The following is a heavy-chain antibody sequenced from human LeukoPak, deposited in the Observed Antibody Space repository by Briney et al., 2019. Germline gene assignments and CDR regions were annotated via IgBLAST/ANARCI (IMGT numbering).Heavy chain of an antibody. CDR2: IHHSGKS. CDR3: ASVFASPPRVFDN. J-gene: IGHJ4*02. CDR1: GYYIRNGYF. Sequence: KPSETLSLTCGVSGYYIRNGYFWGCIRQPPGKGLEWIGSIHHSGKSDYNPSFKSRVTTSVDTSKNQFALRLSSLTASDTAVYYCASVFASPPRVFDNWGQGTLVTVSS. V-gene: IGHV4-38-2*01. D-gene: IGHD3-10*02.